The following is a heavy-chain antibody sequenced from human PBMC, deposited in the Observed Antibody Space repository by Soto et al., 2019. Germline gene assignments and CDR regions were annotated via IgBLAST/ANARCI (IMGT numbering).Heavy chain of an antibody. J-gene: IGHJ4*02. CDR1: GFAFSRNG. V-gene: IGHV3-30*03. CDR3: ASMLATSDY. CDR2: ISYDGGEK. Sequence: QVQLVESGGGVVQPGRSLRLSCVVSGFAFSRNGMHWVRQAPGKGLEWLAVISYDGGEKYYADSVEGRFFISRDNSKNTWFLQMNSLRVEYTAVYYCASMLATSDYWGQGTLVTVSS. D-gene: IGHD2-8*01.